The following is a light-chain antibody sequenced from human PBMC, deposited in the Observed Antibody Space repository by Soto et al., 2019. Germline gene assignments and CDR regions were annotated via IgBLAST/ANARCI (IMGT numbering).Light chain of an antibody. Sequence: EIVMTQSPATLSVSPGERATLSCRASQSVSSNLAWYQQKPGKAPKPLIYGASTRATGIPARFSGSGSGTEFSLTISRLQSEDFAVYYRQQYNNWPTSPFVKWPRLEI. V-gene: IGKV3-15*01. J-gene: IGKJ5*01. CDR1: QSVSSN. CDR2: GAS. CDR3: QQYNNWPTSP.